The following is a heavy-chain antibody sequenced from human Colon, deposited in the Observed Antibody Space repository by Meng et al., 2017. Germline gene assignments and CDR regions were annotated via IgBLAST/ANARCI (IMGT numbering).Heavy chain of an antibody. J-gene: IGHJ6*02. V-gene: IGHV3-73*01. CDR1: GFTFGGSA. CDR2: IRGKANSYAT. CDR3: TRVYDLLTGYYRDYYYGMDV. Sequence: GGSLRLSCAVSGFTFGGSAIHWVRQASGKGLEWVGRIRGKANSYATAYAASVKGRFTISRDDSNNTAYLQMNSLKTEDTAVYYCTRVYDLLTGYYRDYYYGMDVWGQGTTVTVYS. D-gene: IGHD3-9*01.